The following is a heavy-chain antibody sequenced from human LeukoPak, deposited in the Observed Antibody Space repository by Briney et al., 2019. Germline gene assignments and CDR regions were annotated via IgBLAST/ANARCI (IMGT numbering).Heavy chain of an antibody. CDR2: FDPEDGEK. V-gene: IGHV1-24*01. J-gene: IGHJ4*02. CDR3: ATGPIDMTVDYLHY. D-gene: IGHD2-21*02. CDR1: GYTLTDLS. Sequence: EASVKVSCKISGYTLTDLSMHWVRQAPGKGLEWMGRFDPEDGEKIYAQNFQGRVTMTEDTSTDTAYMELSSLRSEDTAVYYCATGPIDMTVDYLHYWGQGTLVTVSS.